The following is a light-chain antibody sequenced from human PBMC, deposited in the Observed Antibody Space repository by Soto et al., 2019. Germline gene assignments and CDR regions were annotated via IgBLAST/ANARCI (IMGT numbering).Light chain of an antibody. CDR2: DVS. J-gene: IGLJ1*01. Sequence: QSVLTQPASVSGSPGQSITVSCTGTSSDVGGYNYVSWYQQHPGKAPKLMIYDVSNRPSGVSYRFSGSKSGNTASLTISGLQAEYVSDYYCTSYASSITYVFGTGTKFTVL. CDR3: TSYASSITYV. V-gene: IGLV2-14*01. CDR1: SSDVGGYNY.